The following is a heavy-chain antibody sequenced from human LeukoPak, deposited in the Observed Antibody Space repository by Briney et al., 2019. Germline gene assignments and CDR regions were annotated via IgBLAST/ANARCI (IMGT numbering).Heavy chain of an antibody. V-gene: IGHV4-59*01. CDR3: ARGGYGPWYFDL. J-gene: IGHJ2*01. CDR1: GGSISSYY. Sequence: SETLSLTCTDSGGSISSYYWSWIRQPPGKGLEWIGYIYYSGSTNYNPSLKSRVTISVDTSKNQFSLKLSSVTAADTAVYYCARGGYGPWYFDLWGRGTLVTVSS. CDR2: IYYSGST. D-gene: IGHD5-12*01.